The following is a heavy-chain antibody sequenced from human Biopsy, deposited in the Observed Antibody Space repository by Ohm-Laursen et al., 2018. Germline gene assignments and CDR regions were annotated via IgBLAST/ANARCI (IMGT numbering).Heavy chain of an antibody. J-gene: IGHJ3*02. CDR2: ITGDGGSI. Sequence: SLRLSCAASGFVVSGTQMTWVRQAPGKGLEWVSSITGDGGSIHYADSVKGRFTISRDNSKNTLYMQMNSLRAEDMAVYYCARKYSGFDIWGQGTMVSVSS. CDR1: GFVVSGTQ. V-gene: IGHV3-23*01. CDR3: ARKYSGFDI. D-gene: IGHD5-12*01.